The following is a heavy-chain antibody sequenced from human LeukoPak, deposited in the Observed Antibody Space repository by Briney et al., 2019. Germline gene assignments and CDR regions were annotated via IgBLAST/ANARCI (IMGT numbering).Heavy chain of an antibody. D-gene: IGHD3-10*01. J-gene: IGHJ4*02. CDR2: INHSGST. Sequence: SETLSLTCAVYGGSFSGYYWSWIRQPPGKGLEWIGEINHSGSTNYNPSLKSRLTISVDTSKNQFSLKLTSVTAADTAVYYCARGEYFYGSGNYYRFDYWGQGTLVTVSS. V-gene: IGHV4-34*01. CDR3: ARGEYFYGSGNYYRFDY. CDR1: GGSFSGYY.